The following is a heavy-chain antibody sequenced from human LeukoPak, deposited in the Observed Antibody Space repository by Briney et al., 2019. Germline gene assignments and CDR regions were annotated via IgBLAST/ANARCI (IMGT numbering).Heavy chain of an antibody. CDR1: GGTFSSYA. V-gene: IGHV1-69*04. CDR3: AREARRLLRYFDWPPFDP. D-gene: IGHD3-9*01. CDR2: IIPILGIA. Sequence: SVKVSCKAPGGTFSSYAISWVRQAPGQGLEWMGRIIPILGIANYAQKFQGRVTITADKSTSTAYMELSSLRSEDTAVYYCAREARRLLRYFDWPPFDPWGQGTLVTVSS. J-gene: IGHJ5*02.